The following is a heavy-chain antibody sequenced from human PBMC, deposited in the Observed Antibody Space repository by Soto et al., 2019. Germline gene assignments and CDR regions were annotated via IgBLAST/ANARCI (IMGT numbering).Heavy chain of an antibody. CDR1: AFTFSDHS. J-gene: IGHJ4*02. CDR2: IGDTGTFI. CDR3: ARDQRYLRQGYSDY. D-gene: IGHD4-4*01. Sequence: EVQLVESGGGLVKSGGSLRLSCAASAFTFSDHSMNWVRQAPGKGLEWVSSIGDTGTFIYYADSVKGRFTISRDNAKSSLFLQMYSLRVEDTAVYYCARDQRYLRQGYSDYWGQGTLVTVSS. V-gene: IGHV3-21*01.